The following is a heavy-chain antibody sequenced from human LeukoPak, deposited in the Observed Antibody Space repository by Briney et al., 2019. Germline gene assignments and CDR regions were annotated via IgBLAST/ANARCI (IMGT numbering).Heavy chain of an antibody. D-gene: IGHD1-26*01. CDR2: INPNSGGT. CDR3: ARDHSGGSSDY. V-gene: IGHV1-2*02. Sequence: APVKVSCKASGYTSTGYYMHWVRQAPGQGLEWMGWINPNSGGTNYAQKFQGRVTMARDTSISTAYMELSRLRSDDTAVYYCARDHSGGSSDYWGQGTLVTVSS. J-gene: IGHJ4*02. CDR1: GYTSTGYY.